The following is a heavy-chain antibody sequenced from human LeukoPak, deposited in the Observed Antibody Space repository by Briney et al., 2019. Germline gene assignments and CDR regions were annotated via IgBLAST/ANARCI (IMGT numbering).Heavy chain of an antibody. CDR1: GGSFSDYY. CDR3: VIYIVGATTADY. V-gene: IGHV4-34*01. D-gene: IGHD1-26*01. J-gene: IGHJ4*02. Sequence: PSETLSLTCAFYGGSFSDYYWGWIRQPPGKGLEWIGETSHSGTTYYNPSLKSRVTISVDTSKRQFSLKLTSVTAADSAVYYCVIYIVGATTADYWGQGTLVTVSS. CDR2: TSHSGTT.